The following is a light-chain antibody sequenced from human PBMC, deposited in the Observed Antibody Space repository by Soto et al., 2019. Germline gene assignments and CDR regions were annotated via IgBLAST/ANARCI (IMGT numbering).Light chain of an antibody. V-gene: IGKV3-20*01. CDR3: QQYDSSPPYT. CDR1: QSVSSSY. CDR2: GAS. J-gene: IGKJ2*01. Sequence: EIVLTQSPGTLSLSPGERATLSCRASQSVSSSYLAWYQQKPGQAPRLLIYGASSSATGIPARISGSVSGTDFTLIISRLVHEDFSAYYCQQYDSSPPYTFGQGTKLEIK.